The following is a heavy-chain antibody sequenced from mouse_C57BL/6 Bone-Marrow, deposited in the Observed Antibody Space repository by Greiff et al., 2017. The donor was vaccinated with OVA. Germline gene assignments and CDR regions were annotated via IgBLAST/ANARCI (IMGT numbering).Heavy chain of an antibody. J-gene: IGHJ1*03. CDR1: GYTFTSYG. Sequence: QVHVKQSGAELARPGASVKLSCKASGYTFTSYGISWVKQRTGQGPEWIGEIYPRSGNTYYNEKFKGKATLTADKSSSTAYMELRSLTSEDSAVYFCARNYGSSYEDWYFGVWGTGTTVTVSS. D-gene: IGHD1-1*01. CDR3: ARNYGSSYEDWYFGV. V-gene: IGHV1-81*01. CDR2: IYPRSGNT.